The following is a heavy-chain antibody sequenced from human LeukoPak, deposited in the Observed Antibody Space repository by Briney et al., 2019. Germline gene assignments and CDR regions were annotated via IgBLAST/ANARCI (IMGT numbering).Heavy chain of an antibody. CDR1: GFTVSSNY. V-gene: IGHV3-66*01. J-gene: IGHJ4*02. Sequence: GGSLRLSCAASGFTVSSNYMSWVRQAPGKGLEWVSVVFSGGSTYYADSVKGRFTISRDNSKNTLYLQMNSLKAEDTAVYYCARDSSSSSLFDYWGQGTLVTVSS. D-gene: IGHD6-6*01. CDR3: ARDSSSSSLFDY. CDR2: VFSGGST.